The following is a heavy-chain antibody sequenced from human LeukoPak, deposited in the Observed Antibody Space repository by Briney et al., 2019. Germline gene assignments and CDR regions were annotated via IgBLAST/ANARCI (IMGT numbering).Heavy chain of an antibody. CDR2: VNESGGT. Sequence: SETLSLTCAVYIDSFSNYHWNWIRQTPAKGMEWIGEVNESGGTNISPSLRSRVTISVDTSKNQFSLKLSSVTAADTAMFYCARGGTVGVFGAFDIWSQGTMVTVSS. CDR3: ARGGTVGVFGAFDI. D-gene: IGHD3-16*02. V-gene: IGHV4-34*01. J-gene: IGHJ3*02. CDR1: IDSFSNYH.